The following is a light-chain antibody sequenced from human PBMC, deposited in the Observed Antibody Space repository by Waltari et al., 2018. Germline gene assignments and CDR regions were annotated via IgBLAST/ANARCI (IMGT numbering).Light chain of an antibody. CDR3: AAWDDNLTGPL. J-gene: IGLJ3*02. CDR1: SSNIGGNF. V-gene: IGLV1-47*01. Sequence: SVLTQPPSASGTPGQTVTIPCSGSSSNIGGNFVYWYQQLPGMAPQHLIYKNSQRPAGVPARFSGSQSGTAASLDISGLRSDDEAEYYCAAWDDNLTGPLFGGGTKVTVL. CDR2: KNS.